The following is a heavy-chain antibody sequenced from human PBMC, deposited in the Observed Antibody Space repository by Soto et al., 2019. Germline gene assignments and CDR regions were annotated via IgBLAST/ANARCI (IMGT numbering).Heavy chain of an antibody. CDR2: ISWDGDST. Sequence: GGSLRLSCAASGFTFEDYTMHWVRQAPGKGLEWVSLISWDGDSTYYADSVKGRFTISRDNSKNTLYLQMNSLRAEDTAVYYCAKGYSSSWYNWFDPWGQGTLVTVSS. J-gene: IGHJ5*02. V-gene: IGHV3-43*01. CDR1: GFTFEDYT. CDR3: AKGYSSSWYNWFDP. D-gene: IGHD6-13*01.